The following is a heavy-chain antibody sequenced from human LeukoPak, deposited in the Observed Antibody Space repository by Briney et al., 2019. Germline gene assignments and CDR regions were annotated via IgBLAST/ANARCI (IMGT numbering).Heavy chain of an antibody. V-gene: IGHV1-2*06. CDR2: INPNSGGT. J-gene: IGHJ4*02. D-gene: IGHD2-8*01. CDR1: GYTYTGYY. CDR3: ALTGTGVRQLDY. Sequence: ASERVSCKASGYTYTGYYMYWVRQASGQWLEWMGRINPNSGGTNYAQKFQGRVTMTRDTSISTAYMELGRLRSDDTAVYYCALTGTGVRQLDYWGQGTLVTVSS.